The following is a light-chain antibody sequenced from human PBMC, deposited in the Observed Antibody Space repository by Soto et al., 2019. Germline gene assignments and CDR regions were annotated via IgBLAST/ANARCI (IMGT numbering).Light chain of an antibody. Sequence: EIVLTQSPATLSLSPGERATLSCRASQSVSNLLAWYQQKPGQAPRLLIYGASSRATGIPDRFSGSGSGTDFTLTISRLEPEDFGVYYCQQYESSLTFGGGTKVDIK. CDR2: GAS. CDR1: QSVSNL. V-gene: IGKV3-20*01. J-gene: IGKJ4*01. CDR3: QQYESSLT.